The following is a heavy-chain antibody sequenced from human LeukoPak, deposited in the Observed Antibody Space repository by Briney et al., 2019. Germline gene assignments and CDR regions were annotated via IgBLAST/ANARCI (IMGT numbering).Heavy chain of an antibody. CDR3: AKTLEPQQLVPPTFDY. CDR2: ISYDGSNK. V-gene: IGHV3-30*18. CDR1: GFTFSSYG. Sequence: GRPLRLSCAASGFTFSSYGMHWVRQAPGKGLEWVAVISYDGSNKYYADSVKGRFTISRDNSKNTLYLQMNSLRAEDTAVYYCAKTLEPQQLVPPTFDYWGQGTLVTVSS. J-gene: IGHJ4*02. D-gene: IGHD6-13*01.